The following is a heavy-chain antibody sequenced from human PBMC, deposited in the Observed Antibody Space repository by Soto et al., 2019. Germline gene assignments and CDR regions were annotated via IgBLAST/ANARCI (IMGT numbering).Heavy chain of an antibody. CDR3: ARGFGSGSYAVDY. Sequence: QVQLVQSGAEVKKPGSSVKVSCKASGGTFSSNIIIWVRQAPGQGLEWMGKIIPILGIANYAQQCQGRVTITADKSTSTAYMELSSLRSEDTAVYYCARGFGSGSYAVDYWGQGTLVTVSS. V-gene: IGHV1-69*02. CDR2: IIPILGIA. CDR1: GGTFSSNI. J-gene: IGHJ4*02. D-gene: IGHD3-10*01.